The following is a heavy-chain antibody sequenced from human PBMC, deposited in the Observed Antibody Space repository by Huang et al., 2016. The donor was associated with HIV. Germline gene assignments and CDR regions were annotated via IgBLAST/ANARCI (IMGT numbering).Heavy chain of an antibody. J-gene: IGHJ4*02. Sequence: QVQLVQSGAEGKKPGSSVKVSCRASGGTFSNHAITWVRQAPGQGLEGMGGIIPFIETTNYSPKFRGRVTITADEATNTAYMELSSLRSEDTAVYFCARDLTHFSAITATRDRGLDYWGQGTLVTVSS. CDR2: IIPFIETT. CDR1: GGTFSNHA. CDR3: ARDLTHFSAITATRDRGLDY. V-gene: IGHV1-69*01. D-gene: IGHD1-20*01.